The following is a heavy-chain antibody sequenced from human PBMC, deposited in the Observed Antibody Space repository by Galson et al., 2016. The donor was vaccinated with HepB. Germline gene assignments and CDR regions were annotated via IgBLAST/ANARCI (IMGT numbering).Heavy chain of an antibody. CDR1: GDSISNDYYS. D-gene: IGHD5-24*01. CDR2: IYHRGSA. J-gene: IGHJ5*02. CDR3: ARGDGSVDH. Sequence: TLSLTCTVSGDSISNDYYSWSWIRQPPGKGLEWIGHIYHRGSAYYNPSLKSRVTISVGRSKNQFSLRLTSVTAADTAFYFCARGDGSVDHWGRGALVIVSS. V-gene: IGHV4-30-2*01.